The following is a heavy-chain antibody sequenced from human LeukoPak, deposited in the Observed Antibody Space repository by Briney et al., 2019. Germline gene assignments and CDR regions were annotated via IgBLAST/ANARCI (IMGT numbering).Heavy chain of an antibody. CDR1: GGSISSYY. Sequence: PSETLSLTCTVSGGSISSYYWSWIRLPPGKGLEWIGYIYYSGSTNYNPSLKSRVTISVDTSKNQFSLKLSSVTAADTAVYYCARGGNYYYYYMDVWGKGTTVTVSS. V-gene: IGHV4-59*01. J-gene: IGHJ6*03. CDR2: IYYSGST. CDR3: ARGGNYYYYYMDV.